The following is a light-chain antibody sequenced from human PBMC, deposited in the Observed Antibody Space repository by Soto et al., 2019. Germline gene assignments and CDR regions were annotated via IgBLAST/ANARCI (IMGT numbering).Light chain of an antibody. V-gene: IGKV1-39*01. CDR2: GAS. CDR3: QQSYNSPRT. J-gene: IGKJ1*01. CDR1: QPIGTF. Sequence: DIQMTQAPASLSASVGDRVTITCRASQPIGTFLHWYQQKPGRAPNLLIHGASTLQTGVPSRFSGSGSGSDFTLTISSLQPDDCGPYFCQQSYNSPRTFGQGTKV.